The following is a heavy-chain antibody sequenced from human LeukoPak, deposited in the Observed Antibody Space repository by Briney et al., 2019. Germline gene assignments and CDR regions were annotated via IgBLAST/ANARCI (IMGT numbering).Heavy chain of an antibody. CDR2: MNPNSGNT. V-gene: IGHV1-8*02. J-gene: IGHJ6*03. CDR3: ARGGYYYYYMDV. CDR1: GYTFTSYA. Sequence: ASVKVSWKASGYTFTSYAMNWVRQATGQGLEWTGWMNPNSGNTGYAQKFQGRVTMTRNTSISTAYMELSSLRSEGTAVYYCARGGYYYYYMDVWGKGTTVTISS.